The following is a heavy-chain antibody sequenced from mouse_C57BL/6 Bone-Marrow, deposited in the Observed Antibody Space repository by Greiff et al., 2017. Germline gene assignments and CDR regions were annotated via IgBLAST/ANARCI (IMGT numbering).Heavy chain of an antibody. D-gene: IGHD2-5*01. CDR2: IDPNSGGP. V-gene: IGHV1-72*01. CDR3: ARGGYSNYPDWYVDV. CDR1: GYTFTRSW. Sequence: QVQLQQPGAELVKPGASVKLSCKASGYTFTRSWMHWVKQRPGRGLEWIGRIDPNSGGPKYNDKFKSKATLTVDKPSSTAYMQLSSRTSEDSAVYYCARGGYSNYPDWYVDVWGTGTTVTVSS. J-gene: IGHJ1*03.